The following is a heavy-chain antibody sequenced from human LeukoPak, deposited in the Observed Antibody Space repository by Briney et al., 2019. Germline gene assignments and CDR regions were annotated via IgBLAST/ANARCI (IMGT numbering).Heavy chain of an antibody. J-gene: IGHJ4*02. CDR3: ARNSPRPYYYDSSGYHPAHFDY. D-gene: IGHD3-22*01. CDR1: GGSIRSYY. CDR2: IYYSGST. Sequence: SETLSLTSTVSGGSIRSYYWSGIRQPPGKGLEWIGYIYYSGSTNYNPCLKSRVTISVDTSKNQFSLKLSSVTAADTAVYYCARNSPRPYYYDSSGYHPAHFDYWGQGTLVTVSS. V-gene: IGHV4-59*01.